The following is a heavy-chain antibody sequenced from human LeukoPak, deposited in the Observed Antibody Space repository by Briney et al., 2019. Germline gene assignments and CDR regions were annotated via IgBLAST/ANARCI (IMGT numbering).Heavy chain of an antibody. Sequence: SETLSLTCTVSGYSISSGYYWGWIRQPPGKGLEWIGSIYHSGSTYYNPSLKSRVTISVDTSKNQFSPKLSSVTAADTAVYYCARAHCTATSCHHFDYWGQGALVTVSS. J-gene: IGHJ4*02. V-gene: IGHV4-38-2*02. CDR3: ARAHCTATSCHHFDY. D-gene: IGHD2-2*01. CDR2: IYHSGST. CDR1: GYSISSGYY.